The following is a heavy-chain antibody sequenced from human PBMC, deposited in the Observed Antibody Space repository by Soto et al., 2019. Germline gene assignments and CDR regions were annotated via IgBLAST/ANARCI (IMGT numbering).Heavy chain of an antibody. CDR3: ASHGGLQLWSALGFEF. Sequence: QLQLQESGPGLVKPSETLSLTCTVSGGSISGSTYYWGWIRQPPGKGLEWIGSIYYTGNTYYNPSLKSRVSISVDTSKNHFSLNLKSVSAADTADYYCASHGGLQLWSALGFEFWGQGTLVTVSS. V-gene: IGHV4-39*02. CDR1: GGSISGSTYY. CDR2: IYYTGNT. D-gene: IGHD5-18*01. J-gene: IGHJ4*02.